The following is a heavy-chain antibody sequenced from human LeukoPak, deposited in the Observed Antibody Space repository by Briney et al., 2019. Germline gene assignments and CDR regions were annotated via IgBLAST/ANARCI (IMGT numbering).Heavy chain of an antibody. Sequence: GGSLRLSCAASGFTFSSYWMSWVRQAPGKGLEWVANIKQDGSEKYYVDSVKGRFTISRDNAKNSLYLQMNSLRAEDTAVYYCARGLFYGDPHSDYWGQGTLVTVSS. D-gene: IGHD4-17*01. J-gene: IGHJ4*02. CDR2: IKQDGSEK. CDR1: GFTFSSYW. CDR3: ARGLFYGDPHSDY. V-gene: IGHV3-7*04.